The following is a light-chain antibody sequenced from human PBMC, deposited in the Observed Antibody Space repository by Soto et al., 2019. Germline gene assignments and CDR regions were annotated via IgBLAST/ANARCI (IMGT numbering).Light chain of an antibody. CDR1: QTINTD. CDR2: AAS. Sequence: DIQVTQSPSSLSASVGDTVTISCRTSQTINTDLNWYQQQPGRAAKLLIFAASTLLSGVPSRFTGSGSGTDFTLTITGLQPEDFATYFCQQGSSPPYTFGPGTQL. V-gene: IGKV1-39*01. J-gene: IGKJ2*01. CDR3: QQGSSPPYT.